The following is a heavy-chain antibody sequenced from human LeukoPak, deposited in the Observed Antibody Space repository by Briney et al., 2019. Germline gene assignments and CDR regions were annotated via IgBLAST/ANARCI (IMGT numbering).Heavy chain of an antibody. D-gene: IGHD3-16*02. CDR3: ARDLYVWGSYRYTPAGY. Sequence: GGSRRLSCAASGFTFSSYGMHWVRQAPGKELEWVAVIWYDGSNRYYADSVKGRFTISRDNSKNTLYLQMNSLRAEDTAVYYCARDLYVWGSYRYTPAGYWGQGTLVTVSS. V-gene: IGHV3-33*01. J-gene: IGHJ4*02. CDR2: IWYDGSNR. CDR1: GFTFSSYG.